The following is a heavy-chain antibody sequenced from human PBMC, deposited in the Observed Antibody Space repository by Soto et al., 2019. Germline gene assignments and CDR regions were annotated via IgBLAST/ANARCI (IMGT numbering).Heavy chain of an antibody. Sequence: EASVKVSCKASGYTFTSYGISWVRQAPGQGLEWMGWISAYNGNTNYAQKLQGRVTMTTDTSTSTAYMELRSLRSDDTAVYYCARVFGSGYYWDAFDIGGKGKMATVS. CDR2: ISAYNGNT. CDR3: ARVFGSGYYWDAFDI. D-gene: IGHD3-22*01. J-gene: IGHJ3*02. CDR1: GYTFTSYG. V-gene: IGHV1-18*01.